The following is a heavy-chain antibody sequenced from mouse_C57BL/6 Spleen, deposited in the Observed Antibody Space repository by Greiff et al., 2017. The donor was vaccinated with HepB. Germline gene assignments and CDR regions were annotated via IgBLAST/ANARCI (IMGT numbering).Heavy chain of an antibody. D-gene: IGHD1-1*01. CDR1: GYTFTSYW. CDR3: AREGFTTVVEDY. V-gene: IGHV1-55*01. Sequence: QVQLQQPGAELVKPGASVKMSCKASGYTFTSYWITWVKQRPGQGLEWIGDIYPGSGSTNYNEKFKSKATLTVDTSSSTAYMQLSSLTSEDSAVYYCAREGFTTVVEDYWGQGTTLTVSS. J-gene: IGHJ2*01. CDR2: IYPGSGST.